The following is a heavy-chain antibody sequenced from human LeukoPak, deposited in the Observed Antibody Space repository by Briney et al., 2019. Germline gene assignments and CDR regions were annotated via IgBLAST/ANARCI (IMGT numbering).Heavy chain of an antibody. CDR3: ARVYSSPWDYYYYMDV. Sequence: SETLSLTCTVSGGSISSSSYYWGWIRQPPGKGLEWIGNIYYSGSTYYNPSLKSRVTISVDTSKNQFSLKLSSVTAADTAVYYCARVYSSPWDYYYYMDVWGKGTTVTVSS. CDR1: GGSISSSSYY. J-gene: IGHJ6*03. CDR2: IYYSGST. V-gene: IGHV4-39*07. D-gene: IGHD6-6*01.